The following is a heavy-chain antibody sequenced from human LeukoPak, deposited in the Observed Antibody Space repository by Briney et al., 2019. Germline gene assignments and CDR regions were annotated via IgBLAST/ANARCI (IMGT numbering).Heavy chain of an antibody. CDR2: INHSGST. D-gene: IGHD1-26*01. CDR1: GGSFSGYY. CDR3: ARGRVEVGATYYFDY. Sequence: SETLSLTCAVYGGSFSGYYWSWIRQPPWKGLEWIGEINHSGSTNYNPSLKSRVTISVDTSKNQFSLKLSSVTAADTAVYYCARGRVEVGATYYFDYWGQGTLVTVSS. V-gene: IGHV4-34*01. J-gene: IGHJ4*02.